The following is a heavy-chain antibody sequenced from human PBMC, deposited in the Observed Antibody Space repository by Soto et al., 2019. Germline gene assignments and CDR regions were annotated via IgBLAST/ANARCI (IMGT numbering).Heavy chain of an antibody. CDR3: ARVRREYDNSGPVDY. J-gene: IGHJ4*02. Sequence: SETLSLTCAVSVGSISSGDYSWNWIRQPPGKGLEWIGYIYYGGSTYYNPSLQSRVTMSVDRSRNQFSLKLNSVTAADTAVYYCARVRREYDNSGPVDYWGQGTLVTVS. CDR2: IYYGGST. V-gene: IGHV4-30-2*01. D-gene: IGHD3-22*01. CDR1: VGSISSGDYS.